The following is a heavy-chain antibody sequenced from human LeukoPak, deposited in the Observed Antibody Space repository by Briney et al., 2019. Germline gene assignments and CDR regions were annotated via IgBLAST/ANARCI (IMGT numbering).Heavy chain of an antibody. D-gene: IGHD3-3*01. Sequence: SETLSLTCTVSSGSISNSYRSWIRQPPGKGLEWIGHISFTGGTTYNPSLESRVTISVDTSKNQFSLKLSSVTAADTAVYYCARVGYDFWSGKGYYYYYMDVWGKGTTVTVSS. J-gene: IGHJ6*03. CDR2: ISFTGGT. V-gene: IGHV4-59*08. CDR3: ARVGYDFWSGKGYYYYYMDV. CDR1: SGSISNSY.